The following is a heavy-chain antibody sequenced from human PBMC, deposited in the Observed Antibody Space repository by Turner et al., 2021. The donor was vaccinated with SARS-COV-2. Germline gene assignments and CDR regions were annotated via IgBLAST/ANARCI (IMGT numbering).Heavy chain of an antibody. Sequence: QLQLQESGPRLVKPSETLSLTCAVSGGHTNTNLYSWGWIRQHPGKGLEWIGSVFHTGSTYCKSSLKRRVAISIDTSKNHFSLRLNSVTAADTAVYYCARHEVNSYDASGYYTSPWGQGILVTVSS. CDR3: ARHEVNSYDASGYYTSP. D-gene: IGHD3-22*01. V-gene: IGHV4-39*01. J-gene: IGHJ5*02. CDR1: GGHTNTNLYS. CDR2: VFHTGST.